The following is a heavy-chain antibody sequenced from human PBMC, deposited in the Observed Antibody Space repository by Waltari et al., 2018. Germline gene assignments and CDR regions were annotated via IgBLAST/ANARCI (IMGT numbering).Heavy chain of an antibody. V-gene: IGHV1-24*01. CDR3: AIQGVSVSAPSYWYFDL. J-gene: IGHJ2*01. CDR1: GYTLTELS. Sequence: QVQLVQSGAEVKKPGASVKVSCKVSGYTLTELSMHWVRQAPGKGPEWMGGFEPEDGETIDAKKFQGSVTMTEDTSTDTAYMELSSLRSEDTAVYYCAIQGVSVSAPSYWYFDLWGRGTLVTVSS. D-gene: IGHD6-6*01. CDR2: FEPEDGET.